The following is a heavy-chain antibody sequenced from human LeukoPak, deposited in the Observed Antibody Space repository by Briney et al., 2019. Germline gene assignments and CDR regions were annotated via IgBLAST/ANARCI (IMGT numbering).Heavy chain of an antibody. CDR2: IYYSGST. Sequence: SETLFLTCTVSGGSISSYYWSWIRQPPGKGLEWIGYIYYSGSTNYNPSFKSRVTISVDTSKNQFSLKLSSVTAADTAVYYCARDGRAAGLEYFQHWGQGTLVTVSS. CDR3: ARDGRAAGLEYFQH. V-gene: IGHV4-59*01. D-gene: IGHD6-19*01. J-gene: IGHJ1*01. CDR1: GGSISSYY.